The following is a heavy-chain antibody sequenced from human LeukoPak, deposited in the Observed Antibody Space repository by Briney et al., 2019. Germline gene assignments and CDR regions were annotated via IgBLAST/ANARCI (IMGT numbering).Heavy chain of an antibody. D-gene: IGHD4-11*01. CDR1: GDSVSSHY. J-gene: IGHJ4*02. CDR3: ARYSNHVGYFDS. V-gene: IGHV4-59*02. CDR2: VYYTGTS. Sequence: SETLSLTCTVSGDSVSSHYWGWIRQPPGKGLEWIAYVYYTGTSNYNPSLKSRVTISIDTSKNQFSLKLISVTAADTAVYYCARYSNHVGYFDSWGQGTLVTVSS.